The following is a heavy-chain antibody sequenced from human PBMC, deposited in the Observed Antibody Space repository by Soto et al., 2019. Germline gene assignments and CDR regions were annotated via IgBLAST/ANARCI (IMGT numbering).Heavy chain of an antibody. CDR2: ISAYNGNT. Sequence: ASVKVSCKASGYTFTSYGISWVRQAPGQGLEWMGWISAYNGNTNYAQKLQGRVTMTTDTSTSTAYMELRSLRSDDTAVYYCAGLWCGGYCYQDNWFDPWGQGTLVTVSS. J-gene: IGHJ5*02. V-gene: IGHV1-18*01. CDR3: AGLWCGGYCYQDNWFDP. D-gene: IGHD2-21*02. CDR1: GYTFTSYG.